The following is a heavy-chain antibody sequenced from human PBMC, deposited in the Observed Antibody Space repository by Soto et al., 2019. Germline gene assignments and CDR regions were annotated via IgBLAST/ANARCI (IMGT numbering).Heavy chain of an antibody. CDR3: MRSQGSSRHWFDP. CDR1: GGSVSANAYY. Sequence: NTSETLSPTCTVSGGSVSANAYYWGWVRQPPGKGLEWLGSIYYMGYTQYNPSFKGRVTISMDKSKEQFSRKLSCVTAADTAVYYCMRSQGSSRHWFDPWGLGTLVTDSS. V-gene: IGHV4-39*01. D-gene: IGHD3-10*01. CDR2: IYYMGYT. J-gene: IGHJ5*02.